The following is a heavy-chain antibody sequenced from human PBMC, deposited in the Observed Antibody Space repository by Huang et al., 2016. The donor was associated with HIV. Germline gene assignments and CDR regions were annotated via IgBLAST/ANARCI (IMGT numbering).Heavy chain of an antibody. V-gene: IGHV3-33*03. Sequence: FNDYGMHWIRQAPGKGLEWVALISFDGSNKYYADSVKGRFTISRDNSKNTLYLQMSSLRAEDAAVYYCAKKNRPVAGILGRTPSSYYHFDYYMDVWGKGTTVIVSS. J-gene: IGHJ6*03. D-gene: IGHD6-19*01. CDR3: AKKNRPVAGILGRTPSSYYHFDYYMDV. CDR2: ISFDGSNK. CDR1: FNDYG.